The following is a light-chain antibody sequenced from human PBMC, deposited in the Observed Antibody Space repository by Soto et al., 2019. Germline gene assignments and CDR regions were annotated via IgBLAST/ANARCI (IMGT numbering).Light chain of an antibody. CDR1: SSNIGAGYD. Sequence: QSVLTQPPSVSGAPGQRVTIACTGSSSNIGAGYDVHWYQQLPGTAPKLPIYGTSNRPSGVPDRFSGSKSGPSASLAITGLQAEDEADYYCQSYDSSLSGHVVFGGGTKLTVL. CDR3: QSYDSSLSGHVV. CDR2: GTS. J-gene: IGLJ2*01. V-gene: IGLV1-40*01.